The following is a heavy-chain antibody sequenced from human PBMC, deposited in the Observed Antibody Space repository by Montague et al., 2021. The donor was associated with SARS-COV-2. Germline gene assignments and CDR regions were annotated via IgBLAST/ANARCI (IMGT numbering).Heavy chain of an antibody. D-gene: IGHD3-10*01. Sequence: SETLSLTCGVYGGSISSHFWSFIRQPPGKGLEWIGYINSNGGTNDNPSLRSRLTMSVDTSKNQFSLQLRSMTPADTAVYFCAGATSVRGAVSWFDPWGQGILVTVSS. V-gene: IGHV4-59*11. CDR1: GGSISSHF. CDR2: INSNGGT. J-gene: IGHJ5*02. CDR3: AGATSVRGAVSWFDP.